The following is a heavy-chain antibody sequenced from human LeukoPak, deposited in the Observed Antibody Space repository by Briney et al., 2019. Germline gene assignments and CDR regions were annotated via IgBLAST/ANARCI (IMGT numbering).Heavy chain of an antibody. D-gene: IGHD6-6*01. V-gene: IGHV1-69*13. Sequence: SVNVSCKASGRTFSSFAISWVRQAPRQVLEWMGVIMPIFGAANYAQKFQGRVTITADESTSTAYMELSSLRSEDTAVYYCGRTGSSSYYYYYGMDVWGQGTTVTVSS. CDR2: IMPIFGAA. CDR3: GRTGSSSYYYYYGMDV. J-gene: IGHJ6*02. CDR1: GRTFSSFA.